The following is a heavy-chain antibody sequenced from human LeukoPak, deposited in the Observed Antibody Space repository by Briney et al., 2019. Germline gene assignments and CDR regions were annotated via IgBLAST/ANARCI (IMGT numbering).Heavy chain of an antibody. D-gene: IGHD3-22*01. Sequence: ASVKVSCKASGGTFSSYAISWVRQAPGQGLEWMGRIIPILGIANYAQKFQGRVTITADKSTSTAYMELSSLRSEDTAVYYCASSGTYYYDSSGYYSFDYWGQGTLVTVSS. V-gene: IGHV1-69*04. CDR3: ASSGTYYYDSSGYYSFDY. CDR1: GGTFSSYA. CDR2: IIPILGIA. J-gene: IGHJ4*02.